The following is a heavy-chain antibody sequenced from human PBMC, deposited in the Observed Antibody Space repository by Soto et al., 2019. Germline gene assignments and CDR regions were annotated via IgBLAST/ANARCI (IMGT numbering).Heavy chain of an antibody. V-gene: IGHV3-23*01. CDR3: AKDAVAYCGEWDWFDF. D-gene: IGHD2-21*01. CDR1: GFTFKNFA. CDR2: IGGSGSGA. Sequence: EVQLLESGGGLVQPGGSLRLSCAASGFTFKNFAMRWVRQAPGKALEWVSAIGGSGSGASYADSVKGRFTVSRDDSKSTLYLQMSGLRVDDTALYYCAKDAVAYCGEWDWFDFWGQGTLVTVSS. J-gene: IGHJ5*01.